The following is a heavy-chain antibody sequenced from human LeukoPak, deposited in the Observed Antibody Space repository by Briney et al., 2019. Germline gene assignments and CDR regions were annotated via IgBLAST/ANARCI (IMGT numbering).Heavy chain of an antibody. CDR1: GYTFTSYD. D-gene: IGHD6-13*01. CDR3: SGRRGSSWCCVDYYYYYGMDV. J-gene: IGHJ6*02. Sequence: GASVKVSCKASGYTFTSYDINWVRQATGQGLEWMGWMSPNSGNTGYAQKFQGRVTMTRNTSISTAYMELSSLRSEDTAVNDYSGRRGSSWCCVDYYYYYGMDVWGQGTTVTVSS. V-gene: IGHV1-8*01. CDR2: MSPNSGNT.